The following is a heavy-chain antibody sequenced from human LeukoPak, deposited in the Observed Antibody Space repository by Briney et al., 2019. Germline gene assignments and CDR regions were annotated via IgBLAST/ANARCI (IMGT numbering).Heavy chain of an antibody. V-gene: IGHV3-74*01. CDR1: GFTFSNYW. D-gene: IGHD3-16*01. CDR3: ARGGSYGDY. Sequence: GGSLRLSCAASGFTFSNYWMHWVRQVREKGLVWVSRVNPDASSITYANSVKGRFTSSRDNAKNTLYLQMNRLRVEDTAVYYCARGGSYGDYWGQGILVTVSS. J-gene: IGHJ4*02. CDR2: VNPDASSI.